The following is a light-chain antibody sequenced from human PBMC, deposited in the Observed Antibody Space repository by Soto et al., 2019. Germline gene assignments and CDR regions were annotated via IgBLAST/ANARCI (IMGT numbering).Light chain of an antibody. V-gene: IGLV7-46*01. CDR2: DTS. Sequence: QAVVTQEPSLTVSPGGTVTLTCGSNTGSVTGGHYPYWFQQMPGQVPRTLIYDTSNKHSWTPARFSGSLLGGKAALTLSGALPEDEADYYCLLFDGTVRVFGGGTQLTVL. J-gene: IGLJ3*02. CDR1: TGSVTGGHY. CDR3: LLFDGTVRV.